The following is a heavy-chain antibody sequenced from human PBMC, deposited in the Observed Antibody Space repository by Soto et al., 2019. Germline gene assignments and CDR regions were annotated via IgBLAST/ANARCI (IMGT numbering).Heavy chain of an antibody. V-gene: IGHV4-34*01. Sequence: PXETQSLLCAVDGWSFVGYYWSWIRHPPGKGLEWIGEINHSGSTNYNPSLKSRVTISVDMSKNQFSLKLSSVTAADTAVYYCARALNGSGSYNYYGMDVWGQGTTVTVSS. CDR2: INHSGST. CDR1: GWSFVGYY. CDR3: ARALNGSGSYNYYGMDV. D-gene: IGHD3-10*01. J-gene: IGHJ6*02.